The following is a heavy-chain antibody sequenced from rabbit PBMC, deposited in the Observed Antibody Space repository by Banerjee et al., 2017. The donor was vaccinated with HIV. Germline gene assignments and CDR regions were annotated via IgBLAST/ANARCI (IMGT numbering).Heavy chain of an antibody. CDR1: GFSFSNKYV. J-gene: IGHJ4*01. D-gene: IGHD6-1*01. CDR3: ARDGYAGHGYPNL. CDR2: IISSTGTT. V-gene: IGHV1S43*01. Sequence: QEQLEESGGDLVKPEGSLTLTCTASGFSFSNKYVMCWVRQAPGKGLELIACIISSTGTTRYASWVNGRFTISRSTSLNTVDLKMTSLTAADTATYFCARDGYAGHGYPNLWGPGTLVTVS.